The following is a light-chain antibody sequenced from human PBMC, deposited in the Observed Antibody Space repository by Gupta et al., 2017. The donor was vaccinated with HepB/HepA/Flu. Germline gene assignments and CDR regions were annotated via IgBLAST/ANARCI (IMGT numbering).Light chain of an antibody. Sequence: SVLTQPHSASGAAGQRVTITCSGSGSNIGAGYDVHWYQQLPGTAPKLLIYENINRPSGVPDRFSGSKSGTSASLAITGLQAEDEAYYYCHSYDIGLSGPVLGGGTKLTVL. CDR2: ENI. CDR1: GSNIGAGYD. V-gene: IGLV1-40*01. J-gene: IGLJ3*02. CDR3: HSYDIGLSGPV.